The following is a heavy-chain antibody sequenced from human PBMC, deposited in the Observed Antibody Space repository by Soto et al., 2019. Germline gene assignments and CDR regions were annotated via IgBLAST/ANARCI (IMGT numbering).Heavy chain of an antibody. CDR1: GGSISTYC. J-gene: IGHJ4*02. Sequence: SETLSLTWTVSGGSISTYCWRWSRQPPGKGLEWIGYIYYSGSTNYNPSLKSRVTISVDTSKNQFSLKLSSVTAADTAVYYCARGGSGGYCSGGSCYSLDYWGQGTLVIVSS. D-gene: IGHD2-15*01. CDR2: IYYSGST. CDR3: ARGGSGGYCSGGSCYSLDY. V-gene: IGHV4-59*08.